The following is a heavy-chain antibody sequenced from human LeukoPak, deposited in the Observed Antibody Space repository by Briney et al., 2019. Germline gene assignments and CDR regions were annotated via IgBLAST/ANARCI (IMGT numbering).Heavy chain of an antibody. CDR1: GFTFGDYA. V-gene: IGHV3-49*04. D-gene: IGHD2-2*01. J-gene: IGHJ4*02. Sequence: GGSLRLSCTASGFTFGDYAMSWVRQAPGKGLEWVGFIRSKAYGGTTEYAASVKGRFTISRDDPKSIAYLQMNSLKTEDTAVYYCTRPRAVVPAALPDYWGQGTLVTVSS. CDR2: IRSKAYGGTT. CDR3: TRPRAVVPAALPDY.